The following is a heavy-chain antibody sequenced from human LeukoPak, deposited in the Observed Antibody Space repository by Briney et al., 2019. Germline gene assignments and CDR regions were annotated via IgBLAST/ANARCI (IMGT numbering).Heavy chain of an antibody. V-gene: IGHV1-2*02. Sequence: ASVKVSCKASGYTFTGYYMHWVRQAPGQGLEWMGWINPNSGGTNYAQKFQGRVTMTRDTSISTACMELSRLRSDDTAVYYCARVTLKSYSGSYIGYWGQGTLVTVSS. CDR1: GYTFTGYY. CDR3: ARVTLKSYSGSYIGY. J-gene: IGHJ4*02. CDR2: INPNSGGT. D-gene: IGHD1-26*01.